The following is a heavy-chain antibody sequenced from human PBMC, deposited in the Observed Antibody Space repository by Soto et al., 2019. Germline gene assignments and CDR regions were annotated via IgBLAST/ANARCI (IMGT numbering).Heavy chain of an antibody. J-gene: IGHJ4*02. CDR2: IKQDGSEK. Sequence: EVQLVESGGGLVQPGGSLRLSCAASGFTFSSYWMSWVRQAPGKGLEWVANIKQDGSEKYYVDSVKGRFTISRDNAKNSLYLQMNSLRAEDTAVYYCARRARDGYNHQYFDYWGQGTLVTVSS. D-gene: IGHD5-12*01. V-gene: IGHV3-7*03. CDR3: ARRARDGYNHQYFDY. CDR1: GFTFSSYW.